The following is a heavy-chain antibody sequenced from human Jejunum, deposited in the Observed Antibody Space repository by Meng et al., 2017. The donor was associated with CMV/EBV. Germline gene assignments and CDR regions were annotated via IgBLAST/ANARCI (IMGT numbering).Heavy chain of an antibody. V-gene: IGHV4-34*01. J-gene: IGHJ1*01. CDR3: ARGEAAAEYFQH. CDR2: INHSGST. D-gene: IGHD6-13*01. Sequence: CAVYGGSLSGYYWSWIRQPPGKGLEWIGEINHSGSTNYNPSLKSRVTISVDTSKNQFSLKLSSVTAADTAVYYCARGEAAAEYFQHWGQGTLVTVSS. CDR1: GGSLSGYY.